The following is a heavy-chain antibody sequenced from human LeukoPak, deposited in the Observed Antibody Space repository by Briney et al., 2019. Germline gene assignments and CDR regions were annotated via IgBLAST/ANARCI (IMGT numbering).Heavy chain of an antibody. CDR2: IKSTRDGGAT. Sequence: KPGGSLRLSCEASGFTFKNAWMIWVRQAPGKGPEWVGRIKSTRDGGATEYAAPVKGRFTISRDNSKNTLYLQMNSLRAEDTAVYYCARRAGEYSHPYDYWGQGTLVTVSS. CDR3: ARRAGEYSHPYDY. J-gene: IGHJ4*02. CDR1: GFTFKNAW. V-gene: IGHV3-15*01. D-gene: IGHD4-17*01.